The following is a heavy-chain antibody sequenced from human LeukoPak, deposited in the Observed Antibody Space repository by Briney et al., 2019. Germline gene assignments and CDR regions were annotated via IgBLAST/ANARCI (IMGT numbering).Heavy chain of an antibody. Sequence: PGGSLRLSCAASGFTFSGSAMHWVRQASGKGPEWVGRIRSKANSYATAYAASVKGRFTISRDDSKNTAYLQMNSLKTEDTAVYYCTRHGDPGDWGDSWGQGTLVTVSS. V-gene: IGHV3-73*01. CDR2: IRSKANSYAT. D-gene: IGHD2-21*02. J-gene: IGHJ4*02. CDR1: GFTFSGSA. CDR3: TRHGDPGDWGDS.